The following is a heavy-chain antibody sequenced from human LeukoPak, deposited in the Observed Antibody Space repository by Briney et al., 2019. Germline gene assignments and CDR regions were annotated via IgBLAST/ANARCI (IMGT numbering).Heavy chain of an antibody. D-gene: IGHD3-3*01. CDR2: INHSGST. J-gene: IGHJ3*02. CDR1: GGSFSGYY. V-gene: IGHV4-34*01. CDR3: ARGSAADDFWSGYYKRHAFDI. Sequence: PSETLSLTCAVYGGSFSGYYWSWIRQPPGKGLEWIGEINHSGSTNYNPSLKSRVTISVDTSKNQFSLKLSSVTAADTAVYYCARGSAADDFWSGYYKRHAFDIWGQGTMVTVSS.